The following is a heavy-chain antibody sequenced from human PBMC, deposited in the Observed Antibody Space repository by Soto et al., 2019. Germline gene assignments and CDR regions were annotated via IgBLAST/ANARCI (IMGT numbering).Heavy chain of an antibody. V-gene: IGHV4-61*01. CDR3: ARSYYDSSGYPYFDD. CDR1: GVSVSNGRYY. Sequence: SETLSLTCTVSGVSVSNGRYYWSWIRQPPGKGLEWIGNIFYSGSTNYNPSLKSRVTVSVDTSKNQFSLKLSSLTAADTAVYYCARSYYDSSGYPYFDDWGQGTLVTVSS. CDR2: IFYSGST. D-gene: IGHD3-22*01. J-gene: IGHJ4*02.